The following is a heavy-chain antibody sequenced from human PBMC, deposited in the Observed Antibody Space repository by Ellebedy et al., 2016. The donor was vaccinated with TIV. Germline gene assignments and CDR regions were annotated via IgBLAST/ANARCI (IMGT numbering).Heavy chain of an antibody. CDR1: GSTFSGYY. Sequence: AASVKVSCKASGSTFSGYYLHWARQAPGHGLEWMGWMNPKSGTTKSAQKFQDWVTMTRDTSISTAYMELNRLTSDATALYYCVLVASGTYWFDPWGQGTLVTVSS. V-gene: IGHV1-2*04. J-gene: IGHJ5*02. CDR2: MNPKSGTT. D-gene: IGHD6-13*01. CDR3: VLVASGTYWFDP.